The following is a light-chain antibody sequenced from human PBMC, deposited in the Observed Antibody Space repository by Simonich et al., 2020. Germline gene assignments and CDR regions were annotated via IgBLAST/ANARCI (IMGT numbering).Light chain of an antibody. J-gene: IGLJ3*02. CDR2: EGR. V-gene: IGLV2-14*02. Sequence: QSALTQPASVSGSPGQSITISCTGTSSDVGSYNLVSWYQQHPGKAPKLMIYEGRQRPSGVSNRFSGSKSGNTASLTISGLQAEDEADYYCSSYTSSSTWVFGGGTKLTVL. CDR1: SSDVGSYNL. CDR3: SSYTSSSTWV.